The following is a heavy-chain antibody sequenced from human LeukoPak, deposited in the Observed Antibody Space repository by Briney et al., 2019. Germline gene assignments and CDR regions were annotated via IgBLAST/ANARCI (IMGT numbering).Heavy chain of an antibody. CDR3: TRDPSDC. CDR1: GFTFSSYN. J-gene: IGHJ4*02. V-gene: IGHV3-21*01. CDR2: ISSSGSYT. Sequence: GGSLRLSCVASGFTFSSYNMNWVRQAPGKRLEWVSSISSSGSYTFYADSLKGRFTISRDNAKNSLFLQMNSLTAEDTAVYYCTRDPSDCWGRGTLVTVSS.